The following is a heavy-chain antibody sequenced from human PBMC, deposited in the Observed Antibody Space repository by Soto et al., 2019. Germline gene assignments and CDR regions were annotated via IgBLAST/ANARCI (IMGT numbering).Heavy chain of an antibody. Sequence: EVPLVESGGGLVQPGRSLRLSCAASGFTFDDYAIHWVRQAPGKGLEWVSGISWNSDTIGYADSVKGRFTISRDNAKNSVYLQMNSLRPEDTALYYCANALTPGSYYKPLHYWGQGTLVHVSS. D-gene: IGHD3-10*01. CDR2: ISWNSDTI. CDR1: GFTFDDYA. CDR3: ANALTPGSYYKPLHY. V-gene: IGHV3-9*01. J-gene: IGHJ4*02.